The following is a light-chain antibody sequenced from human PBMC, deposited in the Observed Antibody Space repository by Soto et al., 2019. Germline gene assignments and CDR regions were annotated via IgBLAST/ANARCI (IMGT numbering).Light chain of an antibody. CDR1: SSDVGGYNY. CDR3: SSYTTTNTYV. J-gene: IGLJ1*01. V-gene: IGLV2-14*01. Sequence: QSALTQPASVSGSPGQSITISCTGTSSDVGGYNYVSWYQQHPGKAPKLMIYEVSNRPSGVSNRFSGSKSGNTASLTISGLQAEGEAYYYCSSYTTTNTYVFGSGTKVTVL. CDR2: EVS.